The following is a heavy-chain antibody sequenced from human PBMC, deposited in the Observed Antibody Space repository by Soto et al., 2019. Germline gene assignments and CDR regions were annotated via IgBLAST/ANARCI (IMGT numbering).Heavy chain of an antibody. D-gene: IGHD6-13*01. CDR3: ARAAQKTTIFFDY. J-gene: IGHJ4*02. V-gene: IGHV4-31*03. Sequence: SETLSLTCTVSGGSISSGVYYWSWIRQHPGKGLEWIGYIYYSGSTYYNPSLKSRVTISVDTSKNQFSLKLSSVTAADTAVYYCARAAQKTTIFFDYWGQGTLVTV. CDR2: IYYSGST. CDR1: GGSISSGVYY.